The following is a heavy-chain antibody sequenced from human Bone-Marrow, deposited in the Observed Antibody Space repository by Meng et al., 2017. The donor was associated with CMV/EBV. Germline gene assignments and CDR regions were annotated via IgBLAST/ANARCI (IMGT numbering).Heavy chain of an antibody. J-gene: IGHJ4*02. CDR2: VSSSSMYI. Sequence: GGSLRLSCAASGFTFSSYTMNWVRQAPGKGLEWVSSVSSSSMYIYHADSVKGRFTISRDNAKNSVFLQMDSLGAEDTALYYCARDESVGTPIDSWGQGTLVTVSS. CDR3: ARDESVGTPIDS. V-gene: IGHV3-21*01. CDR1: GFTFSSYT. D-gene: IGHD1-26*01.